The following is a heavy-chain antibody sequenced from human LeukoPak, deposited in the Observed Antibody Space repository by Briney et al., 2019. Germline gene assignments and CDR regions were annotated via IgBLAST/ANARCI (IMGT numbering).Heavy chain of an antibody. CDR1: GYTFTSYY. D-gene: IGHD5-12*01. V-gene: IGHV1-2*02. CDR2: INPNSGGT. CDR3: ARDPTIVATIGYYYYYMDV. J-gene: IGHJ6*03. Sequence: ASVKVSCKASGYTFTSYYMHWVRQAPGQGLEWMGWINPNSGGTNYAQKFQGRVTMTRDTSISTAYMELSRLRSDDTAVYYCARDPTIVATIGYYYYYMDVWGKGTTVTVSS.